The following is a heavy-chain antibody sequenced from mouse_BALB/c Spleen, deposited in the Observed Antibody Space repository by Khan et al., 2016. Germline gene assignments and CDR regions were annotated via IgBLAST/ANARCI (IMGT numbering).Heavy chain of an antibody. J-gene: IGHJ4*01. CDR3: ARMGGSYAMDY. CDR2: ISSGSTNI. Sequence: EVELVESGGDLVQPGGSRKLSCAASGFTFSGFGMHWVRQAPEKGLEWVAYISSGSTNIYYADTVKGRFTISRDNPKKTLFLQMTRLRSDDTAMYYCARMGGSYAMDYWGQGTSVTVSS. V-gene: IGHV5-17*02. CDR1: GFTFSGFG.